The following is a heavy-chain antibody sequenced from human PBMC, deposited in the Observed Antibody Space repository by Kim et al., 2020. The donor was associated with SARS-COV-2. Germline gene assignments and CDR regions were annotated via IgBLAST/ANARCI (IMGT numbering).Heavy chain of an antibody. CDR3: ARGSFSSSWRLDY. CDR2: IMPILATA. Sequence: SVKVSCKASGGSFSSYAISWVRQAPGQGLEWMGGIMPILATAYYAETFQGRVTITADESTSTAYMELSSLDSDDTAVFYCARGSFSSSWRLDYWGQGTL. CDR1: GGSFSSYA. V-gene: IGHV1-69*13. D-gene: IGHD6-13*01. J-gene: IGHJ4*02.